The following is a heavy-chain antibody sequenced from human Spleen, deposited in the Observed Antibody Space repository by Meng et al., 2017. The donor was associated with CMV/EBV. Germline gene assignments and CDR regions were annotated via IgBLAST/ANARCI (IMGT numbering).Heavy chain of an antibody. CDR1: GSTVNTYT. V-gene: IGHV1-69*05. CDR2: FIPIFGTT. J-gene: IGHJ5*02. D-gene: IGHD1-7*01. CDR3: ASEELELGTS. Sequence: KVSCKASGSTVNTYTINWVRQAPGQGLEWMGRFIPIFGTTNYAPKFQGRATLSTDESTSTMYMELNSLKSQDTAIYYCASEELELGTSWGQGTLVTVSS.